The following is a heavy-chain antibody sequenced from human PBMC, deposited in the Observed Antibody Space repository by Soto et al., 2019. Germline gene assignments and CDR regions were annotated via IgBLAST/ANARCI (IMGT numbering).Heavy chain of an antibody. J-gene: IGHJ4*02. CDR2: INPNSGCT. CDR3: ARDRYGDYARTFDY. D-gene: IGHD4-17*01. Sequence: GASVKVSCKASGYTFTGYYMHWVLQAPGQGLEWMGWINPNSGCTNYAQKFQGRVTMTRDTSISTAYMELSRLRSDDTAVYYCARDRYGDYARTFDYWGQGTLVTVSS. CDR1: GYTFTGYY. V-gene: IGHV1-2*02.